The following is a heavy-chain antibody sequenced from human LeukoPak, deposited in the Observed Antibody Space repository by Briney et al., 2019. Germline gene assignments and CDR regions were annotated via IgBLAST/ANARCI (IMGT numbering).Heavy chain of an antibody. J-gene: IGHJ4*02. CDR1: GFTFSSYG. Sequence: GGSLRLSCAASGFTFSSYGMHWVRQAPGKGLEWVAFIRYDGSNKYYADSVKGRFTISRDNSKKTLYLQMNSLRAEDTAVYYCAKDMNIVATTQYYFDYWGQGTLVTVSS. CDR2: IRYDGSNK. V-gene: IGHV3-30*02. D-gene: IGHD5-12*01. CDR3: AKDMNIVATTQYYFDY.